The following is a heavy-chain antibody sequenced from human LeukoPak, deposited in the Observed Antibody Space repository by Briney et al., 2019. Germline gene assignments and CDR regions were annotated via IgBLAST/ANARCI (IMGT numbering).Heavy chain of an antibody. CDR3: ARDTGQYYYGSGTQLGY. Sequence: GGSLRLSCAVSGFTVSSNYMSWVRQAPGKGLEWVSVIYSGGSTYYADSVKGRFTISRDNSKNTLYLQMNSLRAEDTAVYYCARDTGQYYYGSGTQLGYWGQGTLVTVSS. D-gene: IGHD3-10*01. J-gene: IGHJ4*02. CDR1: GFTVSSNY. CDR2: IYSGGST. V-gene: IGHV3-66*02.